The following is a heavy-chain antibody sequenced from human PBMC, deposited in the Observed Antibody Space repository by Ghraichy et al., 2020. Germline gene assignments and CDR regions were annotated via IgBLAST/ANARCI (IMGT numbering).Heavy chain of an antibody. D-gene: IGHD5-12*01. J-gene: IGHJ5*02. CDR2: INAGNGNT. V-gene: IGHV1-3*01. CDR3: AIDSGYDMPHWFDP. Sequence: ASVKVSCKASGYTFTSYAMHWVRQAPGQRLEWMGWINAGNGNTKYSQKFQGRVTITRDTSASTAYMELSSPRSEDTAVYYCAIDSGYDMPHWFDPWGQGTLVTVSS. CDR1: GYTFTSYA.